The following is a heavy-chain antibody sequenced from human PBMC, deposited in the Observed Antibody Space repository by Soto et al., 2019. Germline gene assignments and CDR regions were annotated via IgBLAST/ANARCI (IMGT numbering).Heavy chain of an antibody. J-gene: IGHJ4*02. CDR2: INYRGTP. D-gene: IGHD2-15*01. V-gene: IGHV4-31*03. CDR1: GGSIIDGQTY. Sequence: QVQLQESGPGLVKPSQTLSLTCTVSGGSIIDGQTYLNWIRQHPERGLEWMGYINYRGTPNYSPALKSRLLISVDTSKNQFSLTLTSVTAADTAVYYCARDAPGVAPFWGQGTLVTVSS. CDR3: ARDAPGVAPF.